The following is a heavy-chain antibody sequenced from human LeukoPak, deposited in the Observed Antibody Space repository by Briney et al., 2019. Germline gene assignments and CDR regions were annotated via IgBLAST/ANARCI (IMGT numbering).Heavy chain of an antibody. D-gene: IGHD5-18*01. CDR2: ISSSSSYI. CDR1: GFTFSSYS. J-gene: IGHJ3*02. V-gene: IGHV3-21*01. Sequence: GGSLRLSCAASGFTFSSYSMNWVRQAPGKGLEWVSSISSSSSYIYYADSVKGRFTISRDNAKNSLYLQMNSLRAEDTAVYYCARGGPWIQLWLRAFDIWGQGTMVTVSS. CDR3: ARGGPWIQLWLRAFDI.